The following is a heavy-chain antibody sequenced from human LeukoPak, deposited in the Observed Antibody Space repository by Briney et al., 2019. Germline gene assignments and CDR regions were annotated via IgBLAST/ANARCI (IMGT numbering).Heavy chain of an antibody. J-gene: IGHJ4*02. CDR2: IWDDGSEK. Sequence: GGSLRLSCEASEFIFSSYGMHWVRQAPGKGLEWVAAIWDDGSEKYYGDSVRGRFTISRDNSKNTLYLQMDSLRAEDTAVYYCVRGRLTTDYWGQGTLVSVSS. V-gene: IGHV3-33*01. CDR1: EFIFSSYG. CDR3: VRGRLTTDY. D-gene: IGHD1-1*01.